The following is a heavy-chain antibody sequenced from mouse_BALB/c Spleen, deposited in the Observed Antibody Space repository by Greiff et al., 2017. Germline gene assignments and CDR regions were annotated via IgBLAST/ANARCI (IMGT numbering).Heavy chain of an antibody. J-gene: IGHJ3*01. CDR3: ASYYGYPSWFAY. CDR1: GYSITSDYA. D-gene: IGHD1-2*01. V-gene: IGHV3-2*02. Sequence: EVKLEESGPGLVKPSQSLSLTCTVTGYSITSDYAWNWIRQFPGNKLEWMGYISYSGSTSYNPSLKSRISITRDTSKNQFFLQLNSVTTEDTATYYCASYYGYPSWFAYWGQGTLVTVSA. CDR2: ISYSGST.